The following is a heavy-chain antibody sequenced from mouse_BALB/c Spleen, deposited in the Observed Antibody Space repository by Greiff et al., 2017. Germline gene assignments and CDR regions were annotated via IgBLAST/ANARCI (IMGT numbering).Heavy chain of an antibody. CDR2: IYPGDGDT. CDR1: GYAFSSSW. J-gene: IGHJ4*01. CDR3: ARSTARAMDY. V-gene: IGHV1-82*01. Sequence: QVQLQQSGPELVKPGASVKISCKASGYAFSSSWMNWVKQRPGQGLEWIGRIYPGDGDTNYNGKFKGKATLTADKSSSTAYMQLSSLTSVDSAVYFCARSTARAMDYWGQGTSVTVSS. D-gene: IGHD3-2*01.